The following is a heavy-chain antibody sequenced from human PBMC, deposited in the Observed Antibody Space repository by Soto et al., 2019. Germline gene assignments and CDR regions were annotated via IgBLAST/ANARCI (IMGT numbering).Heavy chain of an antibody. CDR2: ISGSGGST. Sequence: GESLKISCAASGFTFSSYAMSWVRQAPGKGLEWVSAISGSGGSTYYADSVKGRFTISRDNSKNTLYLQMNSLRAEDTAVYYCAKGDGYSSSWYPSGYWGQGTLVTVSS. CDR1: GFTFSSYA. J-gene: IGHJ4*02. V-gene: IGHV3-23*01. D-gene: IGHD6-13*01. CDR3: AKGDGYSSSWYPSGY.